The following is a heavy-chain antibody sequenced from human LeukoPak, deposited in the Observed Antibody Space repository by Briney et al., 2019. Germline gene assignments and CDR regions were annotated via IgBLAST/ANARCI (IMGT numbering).Heavy chain of an antibody. CDR2: ISYDGSMK. V-gene: IGHV3-30*18. CDR3: AKDRSGEFSHLDY. Sequence: GRSLRLSCAVSGFTFSNYGMHWGRQAPGKGLEWVAVISYDGSMKYYADSVKGRFTISRDNSKNTLFLQMNSLRAEDTAVYYCAKDRSGEFSHLDYWGQGTLVTVSS. D-gene: IGHD7-27*01. J-gene: IGHJ4*02. CDR1: GFTFSNYG.